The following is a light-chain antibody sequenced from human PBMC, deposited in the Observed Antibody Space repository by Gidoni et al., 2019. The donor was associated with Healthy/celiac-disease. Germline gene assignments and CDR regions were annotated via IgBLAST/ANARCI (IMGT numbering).Light chain of an antibody. V-gene: IGKV1-33*01. CDR1: QDISNY. CDR3: QQYDNLPLT. Sequence: DIQMTPSPSSLSASVGDRVTITCQASQDISNYLNWYQQKPGKDPKLLIYDASNLETGVPSSFSGSGSGTDFTFTISSLQPEDIATYYCQQYDNLPLTFXPXTKVDIK. CDR2: DAS. J-gene: IGKJ3*01.